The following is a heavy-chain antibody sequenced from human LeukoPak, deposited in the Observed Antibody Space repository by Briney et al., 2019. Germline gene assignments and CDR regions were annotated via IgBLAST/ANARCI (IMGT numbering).Heavy chain of an antibody. CDR1: DGSISSGSSY. D-gene: IGHD6-13*01. V-gene: IGHV4-61*02. CDR2: VYTTGSTIGST. CDR3: ARVAAAGNYYFDY. Sequence: SQTLSLTCTVSDGSISSGSSYWSWIRQPAGKGLEWIGRVYTTGSTIGSTIYNPSLKSRVTISIDTSKNQFSLKLSSVTAADTAVYFCARVAAAGNYYFDYWGQGTLVTVSS. J-gene: IGHJ4*02.